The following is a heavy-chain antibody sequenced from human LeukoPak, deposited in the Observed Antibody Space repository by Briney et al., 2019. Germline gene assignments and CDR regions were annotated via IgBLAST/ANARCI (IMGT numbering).Heavy chain of an antibody. CDR3: ARRSAGYDY. V-gene: IGHV3-64*01. CDR2: LSSNGYNT. CDR1: GFSVSTST. J-gene: IGHJ4*02. Sequence: GGSLRLSCAASGFSVSTSTMHWVRQAPGKGLECVSALSSNGYNTYYANSVGDRFTISRDSSKNTLYLQMDSLRPEDMAVYYCARRSAGYDYWGQGTLVTVSS. D-gene: IGHD3-22*01.